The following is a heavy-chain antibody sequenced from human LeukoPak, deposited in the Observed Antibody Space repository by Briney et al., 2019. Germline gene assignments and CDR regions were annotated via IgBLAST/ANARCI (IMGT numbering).Heavy chain of an antibody. CDR1: GFTFSSYS. V-gene: IGHV3-21*04. Sequence: GGSLRLSCAASGFTFSSYSMNWVRQAPGKGLEWVSSISSSSSYIYYADSVKGRFTISRDNSGNTVYLQMNSLRAEDTAVYYCAKDTLVGSTDYWGQGTLVTVSS. CDR2: ISSSSSYI. D-gene: IGHD1-26*01. CDR3: AKDTLVGSTDY. J-gene: IGHJ4*02.